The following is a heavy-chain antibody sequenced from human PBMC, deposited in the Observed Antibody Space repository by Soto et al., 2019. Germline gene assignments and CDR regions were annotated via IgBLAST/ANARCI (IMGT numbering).Heavy chain of an antibody. CDR3: ARGAPVVNDY. J-gene: IGHJ4*02. CDR2: IYHSGST. CDR1: GGSISSGGYS. V-gene: IGHV4-30-2*01. D-gene: IGHD3-22*01. Sequence: KPSETLSLTCAVSGGSISSGGYSWSWIRQPPGKGLEWIGYIYHSGSTYYNPSLKSRVTISVDRSKNQFSLKLSSVTAADTAVYYCARGAPVVNDYWGQGTLVTVSS.